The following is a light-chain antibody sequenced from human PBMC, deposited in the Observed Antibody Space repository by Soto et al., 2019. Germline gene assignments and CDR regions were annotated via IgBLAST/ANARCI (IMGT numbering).Light chain of an antibody. Sequence: QSALTQPASVSGSPGQSITISCTGTTSFVGSYNFVSWYQQLPGKAHQVLIYDDTKRPSGVSNRFSGSISGSTASLTISGLQAQDEADYHCCSYVGASTSVFGTGTKLPVL. J-gene: IGLJ1*01. CDR3: CSYVGASTSV. CDR1: TSFVGSYNF. V-gene: IGLV2-23*01. CDR2: DDT.